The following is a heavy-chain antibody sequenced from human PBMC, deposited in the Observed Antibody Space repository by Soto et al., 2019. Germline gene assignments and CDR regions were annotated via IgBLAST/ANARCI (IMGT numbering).Heavy chain of an antibody. CDR2: IIPIFGTA. V-gene: IGHV1-69*13. CDR3: ARGVPRGYSYGFNYYYYGMDV. D-gene: IGHD5-18*01. Sequence: SVKVSCKASGGTFSSYAIGWLRQSPGQGLEWMGGIIPIFGTANYAQKFQGRVTITADESTSTAYMELSSLRSEDTAVYYCARGVPRGYSYGFNYYYYGMDVWGQGTTVTVSS. CDR1: GGTFSSYA. J-gene: IGHJ6*02.